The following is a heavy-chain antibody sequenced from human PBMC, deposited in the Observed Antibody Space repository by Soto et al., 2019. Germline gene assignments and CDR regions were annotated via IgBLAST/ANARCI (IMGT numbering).Heavy chain of an antibody. CDR2: IYYSGST. Sequence: QVQLQESGPGLVKPSETLSLTCTVSGGSISSYYWSWIRQPPGKGLEWIGYIYYSGSTNCNPSLKSRVTISVDTSKNQFSLKLSSVTAADTAVYYCARDRGGSPGQGGDWFDPWGQGTLVTVSS. D-gene: IGHD2-15*01. CDR1: GGSISSYY. CDR3: ARDRGGSPGQGGDWFDP. V-gene: IGHV4-59*01. J-gene: IGHJ5*02.